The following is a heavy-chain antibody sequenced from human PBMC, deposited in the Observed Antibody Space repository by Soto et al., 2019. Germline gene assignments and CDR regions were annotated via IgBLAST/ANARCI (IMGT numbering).Heavy chain of an antibody. CDR3: ARGDPYYYDSSGYRIDY. J-gene: IGHJ4*02. CDR1: GFTFSSYA. V-gene: IGHV3-30-3*01. D-gene: IGHD3-22*01. CDR2: ISYDGSNK. Sequence: PGGSLRLSCAASGFTFSSYAMHWVRQAPGKGLEWVAVISYDGSNKYYADSVKGRFTISRDNSKNTLYLQMNSLRAEDTAVYYCARGDPYYYDSSGYRIDYWRQGTLVTVSS.